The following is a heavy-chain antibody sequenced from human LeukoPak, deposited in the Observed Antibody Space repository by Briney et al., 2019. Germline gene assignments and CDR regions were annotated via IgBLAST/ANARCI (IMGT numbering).Heavy chain of an antibody. J-gene: IGHJ4*02. CDR2: IYTSAGT. Sequence: PAETLSLTCTVSGGSISSYYWWWLRQPAGKGLGWIGRIYTSAGTNYTPSLKSRVTISLHESKNQSSLKLSSVPAADTAVYYCARDGPSDFSDYSGQGTLVTASS. CDR3: ARDGPSDFSDY. D-gene: IGHD3-3*01. CDR1: GGSISSYY. V-gene: IGHV4-4*07.